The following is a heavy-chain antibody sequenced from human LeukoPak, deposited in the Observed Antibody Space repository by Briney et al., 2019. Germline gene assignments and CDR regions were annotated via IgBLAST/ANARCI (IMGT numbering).Heavy chain of an antibody. CDR1: GGSISSSSYY. J-gene: IGHJ4*02. CDR3: ARNTAMPY. D-gene: IGHD5-18*01. Sequence: SETLSLTCTVSGGSISSSSYYWGWIRQPPGKGLEWIGSIYYSGSTYYNPSLKSRVTISVDTSKNQFSLKLSSVTAADTAVYYCARNTAMPYWGQGTLATISS. V-gene: IGHV4-39*01. CDR2: IYYSGST.